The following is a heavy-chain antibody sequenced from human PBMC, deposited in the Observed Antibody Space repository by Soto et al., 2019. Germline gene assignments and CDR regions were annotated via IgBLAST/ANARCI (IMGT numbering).Heavy chain of an antibody. Sequence: EVQLLESGGGLAQPGGSLRLSCEVSGFTFRKYVMTWVRQAPGKGLEWVSFLSSTGGSTYYADSVKGRFTVSRDNSKNTLFLQMNSLRAEDTAIYYCAKDQGFLEWIPQGGLDVLGPGTTVAVSS. J-gene: IGHJ6*02. V-gene: IGHV3-23*01. CDR1: GFTFRKYV. CDR3: AKDQGFLEWIPQGGLDV. CDR2: LSSTGGST. D-gene: IGHD3-3*01.